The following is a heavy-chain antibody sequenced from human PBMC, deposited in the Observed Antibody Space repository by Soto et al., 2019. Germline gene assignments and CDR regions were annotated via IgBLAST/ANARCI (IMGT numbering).Heavy chain of an antibody. V-gene: IGHV4-61*01. CDR1: GGSVSGVSYY. CDR2: IYYSGST. CDR3: ARATLDYYYGMDV. Sequence: PSETLSLTCTVSGGSVSGVSYYWSWIRQPPGKGLEWIGYIYYSGSTSYNPSLKSRVTISVDTSKNQFSLRLNSVTAADTAVYYCARATLDYYYGMDVWGQGTTVTVSS. J-gene: IGHJ6*02.